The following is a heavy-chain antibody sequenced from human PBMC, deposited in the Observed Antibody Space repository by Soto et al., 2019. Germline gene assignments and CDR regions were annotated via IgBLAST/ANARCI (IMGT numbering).Heavy chain of an antibody. CDR1: GGTFSSYA. CDR2: IIPIFGTA. CDR3: ARFPGGELLGHCAGY. Sequence: QVQLVQSGAEVKKPGSSVKVSCKASGGTFSSYAISWVRQAPGQGLEWMGGIIPIFGTANYAQMYQGRVKNTSDESTSTAYMVLSGMRPEDEGVYYCARFPGGELLGHCAGYWGQGTLVTVSS. V-gene: IGHV1-69*01. D-gene: IGHD1-7*01. J-gene: IGHJ4*02.